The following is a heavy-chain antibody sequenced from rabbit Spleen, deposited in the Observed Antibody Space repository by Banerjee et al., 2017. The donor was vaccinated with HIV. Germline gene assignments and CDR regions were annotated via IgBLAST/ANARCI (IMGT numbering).Heavy chain of an antibody. CDR3: ARNYVNAFDP. V-gene: IGHV1S45*01. CDR1: GFSFSISYW. J-gene: IGHJ2*01. Sequence: QEQLVESGGGLVKPEGSLTLTCTASGFSFSISYWICWVRQAPGKGLEWIACIDTNDGDTDYANWPKGRFTISKTSSTTVTLQMTSLTTADTATYFCARNYVNAFDPWGPGTLVTVS. CDR2: IDTNDGDT. D-gene: IGHD1-1*01.